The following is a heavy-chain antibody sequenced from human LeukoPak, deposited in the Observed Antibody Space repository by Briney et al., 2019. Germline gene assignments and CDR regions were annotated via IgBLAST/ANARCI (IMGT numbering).Heavy chain of an antibody. D-gene: IGHD2-15*01. CDR2: IYYSGST. V-gene: IGHV4-59*08. CDR3: ARPMLNCSGGSCYSDYFDY. CDR1: GGSISSYY. Sequence: SETLSLTCTVSGGSISSYYWSWIRQPPGKGLEWIGYIYYSGSTNYNPSLKSRVTISVDTSKNQFSLKLSSVTAADTAVYYCARPMLNCSGGSCYSDYFDYWGQGTLVTVSS. J-gene: IGHJ4*02.